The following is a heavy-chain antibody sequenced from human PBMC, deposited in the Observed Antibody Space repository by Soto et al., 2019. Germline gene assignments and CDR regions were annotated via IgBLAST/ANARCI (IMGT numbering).Heavy chain of an antibody. V-gene: IGHV3-33*01. J-gene: IGHJ3*02. D-gene: IGHD6-19*01. CDR3: ARGGSGLSDAFDI. CDR2: IWYDGSNK. Sequence: GGSLRLSCAASGFTFSSYGMHWVRQAPGKGLEWVAVIWYDGSNKYYADSVKGRFTISRDNSKNTLYLQMNSPRAEDTAVYYCARGGSGLSDAFDIWGQGTMVTVSS. CDR1: GFTFSSYG.